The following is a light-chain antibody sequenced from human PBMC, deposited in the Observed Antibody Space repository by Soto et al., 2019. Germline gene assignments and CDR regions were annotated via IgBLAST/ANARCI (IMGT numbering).Light chain of an antibody. J-gene: IGLJ3*02. Sequence: QSVLTQPASVSGSPGQSLTISCTGTSSDLASYNLVSWYQQHPGKAPKLMIYEVNKRPSGVSNRFSASKSGNTASLTISGLQAEDEADYYCCSYAGSSTSWVFGGGTKVTVL. V-gene: IGLV2-23*02. CDR1: SSDLASYNL. CDR2: EVN. CDR3: CSYAGSSTSWV.